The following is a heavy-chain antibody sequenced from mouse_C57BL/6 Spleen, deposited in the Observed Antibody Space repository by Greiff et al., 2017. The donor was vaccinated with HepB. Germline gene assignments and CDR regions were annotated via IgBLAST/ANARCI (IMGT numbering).Heavy chain of an antibody. V-gene: IGHV1-75*01. CDR3: AKITTVVDWYFDV. J-gene: IGHJ1*03. Sequence: QVQLKQSGPELVKPGASVKISCKASGYTFTDYYINWVKQRPGQGLEWIGWIFPGSGSTYYNEKFKGKATLTVDKSSSTAYMLLSSLTSEDSAVYFCAKITTVVDWYFDVWGTGTTVTVSS. CDR1: GYTFTDYY. CDR2: IFPGSGST. D-gene: IGHD1-1*01.